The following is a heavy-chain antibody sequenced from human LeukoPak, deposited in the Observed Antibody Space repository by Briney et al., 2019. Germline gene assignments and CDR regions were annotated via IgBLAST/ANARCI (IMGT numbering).Heavy chain of an antibody. CDR1: GFTFSSYA. Sequence: GGSLRLSCAASGFTFSSYAMHWVRQAPGKGLEWVAVISYDGSNKYYAGSVKGRFTISRDNSKNTLYLQMNSLRAEDTAVYYCARDRYSSSWYPTGKSNYFDYWGQGTLVTVSS. D-gene: IGHD6-13*01. CDR2: ISYDGSNK. V-gene: IGHV3-30-3*01. J-gene: IGHJ4*02. CDR3: ARDRYSSSWYPTGKSNYFDY.